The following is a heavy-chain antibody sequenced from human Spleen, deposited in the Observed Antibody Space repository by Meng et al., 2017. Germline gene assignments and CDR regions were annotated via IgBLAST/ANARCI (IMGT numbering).Heavy chain of an antibody. D-gene: IGHD2-15*01. CDR1: GFTFSSFA. Sequence: EVQLLESGGGLVQPGGSLRVSCAASGFTFSSFAMTWVRQAPGKGLEWVSAISGSGGSTYYVDSVKGRFTISRDNSKKTLDLQMNSLRTEDTAVYYCAKESGVVESYYYYGLDVWGQGTTVTVSS. V-gene: IGHV3-23*01. CDR3: AKESGVVESYYYYGLDV. CDR2: ISGSGGST. J-gene: IGHJ6*02.